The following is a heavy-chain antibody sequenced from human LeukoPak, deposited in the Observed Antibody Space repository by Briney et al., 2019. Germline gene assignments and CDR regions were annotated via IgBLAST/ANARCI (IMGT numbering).Heavy chain of an antibody. J-gene: IGHJ4*02. CDR3: ARGTRGYSGYDWSRNRSSSWYGLWY. V-gene: IGHV1-69*13. CDR2: ITPIFGTA. CDR1: GGTFSSYA. D-gene: IGHD5-12*01. Sequence: SVKVSCKASGGTFSSYAISWVRQAPGQGLEWMGGITPIFGTANYAQKFQDRVTITADESTSTAYMELSSLRSEDTAVYYCARGTRGYSGYDWSRNRSSSWYGLWYWGQGTLVTVSS.